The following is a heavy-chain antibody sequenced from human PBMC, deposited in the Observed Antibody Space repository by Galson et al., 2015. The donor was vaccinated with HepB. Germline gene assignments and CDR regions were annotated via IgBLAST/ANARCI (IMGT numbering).Heavy chain of an antibody. CDR3: ARGLIVVIYWFDP. V-gene: IGHV4-39*01. CDR2: IYYSGST. CDR1: GGSISSSSYY. Sequence: SETLSLTCTVSGGSISSSSYYWGWIRQPPGKGLEWIGSIYYSGSTYYNPSLKSRVTISVDTSKNQFSLKLSSVTAADTAVYYCARGLIVVIYWFDPWGQGTLVTVSS. D-gene: IGHD3-22*01. J-gene: IGHJ5*02.